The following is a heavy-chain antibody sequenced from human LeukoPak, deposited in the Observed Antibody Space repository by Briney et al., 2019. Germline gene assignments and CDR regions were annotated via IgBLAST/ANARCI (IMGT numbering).Heavy chain of an antibody. CDR1: GFTFSSYE. J-gene: IGHJ4*02. CDR3: ARGVVPAANVDFGFDY. CDR2: ISSSGSTI. D-gene: IGHD2-2*01. V-gene: IGHV3-48*03. Sequence: GGSLRLSCAASGFTFSSYEMNWVRQAQGKGLEWVSYISSSGSTIYYADSVKGRFTISRDKAKKSLYLQMNSLRADDTAVYYCARGVVPAANVDFGFDYWGQGTLVTVSS.